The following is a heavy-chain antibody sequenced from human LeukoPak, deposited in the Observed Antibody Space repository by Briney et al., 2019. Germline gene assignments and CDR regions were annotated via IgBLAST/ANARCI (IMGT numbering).Heavy chain of an antibody. V-gene: IGHV4-39*07. D-gene: IGHD3-10*01. J-gene: IGHJ4*02. CDR1: GGSISSGKYY. Sequence: SQTLSLTCTVSGGSISSGKYYWHWIRQPAGKGLEWIGSIYYSGSTYYNPSLKSRVTISVDTSKNQFSLKLSSVTAADTAVYYCARAKRDRVIRPYYFDYWGQGTLVTVSS. CDR2: IYYSGST. CDR3: ARAKRDRVIRPYYFDY.